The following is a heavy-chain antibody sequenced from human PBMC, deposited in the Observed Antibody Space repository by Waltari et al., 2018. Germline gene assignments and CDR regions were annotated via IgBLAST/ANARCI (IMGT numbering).Heavy chain of an antibody. Sequence: QVQLVQSGAEVKKPGASVKVSCKASGYNFTNYDISWVRQAAGQGLEWMGWMNPDSGNTGYAQRIQGRVTMTRNTSISTAYMELSSLRAEDTAVYYCAKDLVAPLVATIWGQGTLVTVSS. V-gene: IGHV1-8*01. CDR2: MNPDSGNT. D-gene: IGHD5-12*01. CDR1: GYNFTNYD. CDR3: AKDLVAPLVATI. J-gene: IGHJ4*02.